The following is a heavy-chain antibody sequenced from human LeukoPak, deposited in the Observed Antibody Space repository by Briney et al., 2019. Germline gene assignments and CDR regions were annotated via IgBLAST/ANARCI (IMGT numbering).Heavy chain of an antibody. Sequence: PGGSLRLSCAASGFTFSSYDMHWVRQAPGKGLEWVSAIGTAGDTYYPGSVKGRFTISRENAKNSLYLQMNSLRAGDTAVYYCARDSGRGVPDYWGQGTLVTVSS. CDR1: GFTFSSYD. CDR3: ARDSGRGVPDY. J-gene: IGHJ4*02. V-gene: IGHV3-13*01. CDR2: IGTAGDT. D-gene: IGHD3-10*01.